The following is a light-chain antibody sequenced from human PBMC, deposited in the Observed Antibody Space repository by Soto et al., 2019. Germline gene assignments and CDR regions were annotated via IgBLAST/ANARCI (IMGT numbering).Light chain of an antibody. J-gene: IGKJ4*01. CDR2: DAS. CDR3: QQYDNFLT. Sequence: DIQMTQSPSSLSASVGDRVTITCQASRDISDYLNWYQQKPWKAPKLLISDASNLETGVPSRFSGSGSGTEFTFTISSMQPEDIATYYCQQYDNFLTFGGGTKVEIQ. V-gene: IGKV1-33*01. CDR1: RDISDY.